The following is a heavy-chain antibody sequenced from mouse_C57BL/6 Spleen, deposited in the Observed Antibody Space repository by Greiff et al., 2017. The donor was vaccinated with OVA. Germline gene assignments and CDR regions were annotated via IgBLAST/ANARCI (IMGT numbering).Heavy chain of an antibody. CDR2: IDPENGDT. Sequence: VQLQQSGAELARPGASVKLSCTASGFNIKDDYMHWVKQRPEQGLEWIGWIDPENGDTEYASKFQGKATITADTSSNTAYLQLSSLTSEDTAVYYCTRGHYGNTWFAYWGQGTLVTVSA. V-gene: IGHV14-4*01. J-gene: IGHJ3*01. D-gene: IGHD2-1*01. CDR1: GFNIKDDY. CDR3: TRGHYGNTWFAY.